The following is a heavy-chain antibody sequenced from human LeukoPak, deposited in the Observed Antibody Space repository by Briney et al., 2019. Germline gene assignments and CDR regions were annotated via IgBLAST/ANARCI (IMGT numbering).Heavy chain of an antibody. Sequence: GGSLRLSYAASGFTFNEYGMSWVRQAPGKGLEWVAGINWNGGRIGYADSVKGGFTISRDNAKNSLYLQLNSLRAEDTALYHCAREPLGSYGAFDIWGQGTMVTVSS. CDR3: AREPLGSYGAFDI. J-gene: IGHJ3*02. CDR1: GFTFNEYG. V-gene: IGHV3-20*01. CDR2: INWNGGRI. D-gene: IGHD3-16*01.